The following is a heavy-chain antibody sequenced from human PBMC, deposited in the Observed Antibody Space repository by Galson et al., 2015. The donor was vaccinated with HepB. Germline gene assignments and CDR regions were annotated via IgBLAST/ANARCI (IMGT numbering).Heavy chain of an antibody. Sequence: SVSVSCKASGGTFSSYGISWERQSPGQGLEWMGGIIPIFGTANHAQKFLGRVTIIADESTSTAYRELSSLRSEDTAVYYCAREGYSGYDSLYYWGQGTLVTVSS. CDR1: GGTFSSYG. D-gene: IGHD5-12*01. J-gene: IGHJ4*02. CDR2: IIPIFGTA. V-gene: IGHV1-69*13. CDR3: AREGYSGYDSLYY.